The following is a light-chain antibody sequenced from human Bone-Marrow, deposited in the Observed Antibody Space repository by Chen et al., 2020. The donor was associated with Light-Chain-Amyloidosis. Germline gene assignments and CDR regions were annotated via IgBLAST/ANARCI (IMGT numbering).Light chain of an antibody. CDR2: RDT. CDR3: QSADSSGTYEVI. CDR1: ALPTKY. V-gene: IGLV3-25*03. Sequence: SYELTQPPSVSVSPGQTARITCSGDALPTKYAYWYQQKPGQAPVLGIHRDTERPSGISERFCGSSSGTTATLTISGVQAEDEADYHCQSADSSGTYEVIFGGGTKLTVL. J-gene: IGLJ2*01.